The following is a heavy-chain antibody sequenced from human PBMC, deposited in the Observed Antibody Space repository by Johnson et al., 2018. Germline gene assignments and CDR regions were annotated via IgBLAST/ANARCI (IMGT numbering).Heavy chain of an antibody. D-gene: IGHD6-13*01. Sequence: VQLVESGGGVVQXGRSXRLXCAASGFTCSSYDIHWVRQAPGKGLEWVAVIWYDGSNKYYADSVKGRFTISSDNSKNTLYLQMNSRGAEDTAVYDCARGHTSSWSSRHYWGQGTLVTVSS. J-gene: IGHJ4*02. CDR1: GFTCSSYD. CDR3: ARGHTSSWSSRHY. CDR2: IWYDGSNK. V-gene: IGHV3-33*01.